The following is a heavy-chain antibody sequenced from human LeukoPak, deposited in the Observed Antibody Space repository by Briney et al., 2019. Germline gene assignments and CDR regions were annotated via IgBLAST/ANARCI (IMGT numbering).Heavy chain of an antibody. V-gene: IGHV4-34*01. J-gene: IGHJ5*02. CDR3: ARLASITPFGEPANWFDP. D-gene: IGHD3-10*01. Sequence: PSETLSLTCAVYGGSFSGYYWSWIRQPPGKGLEWIGEINHSGSTNYNPSLKSRVTISVDTSKNQFSLKLSSVTAADTAVYYCARLASITPFGEPANWFDPWGQGTLVTVSS. CDR2: INHSGST. CDR1: GGSFSGYY.